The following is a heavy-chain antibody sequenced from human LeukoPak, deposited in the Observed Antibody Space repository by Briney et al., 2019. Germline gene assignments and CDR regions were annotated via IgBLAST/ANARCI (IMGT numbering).Heavy chain of an antibody. Sequence: SETLSLTCTVSGGSISSSSYYWGWIRRPPGKGLEWIGSIYYSGSTYYNPSLKSRVTISVGTSKNQFSLKLSSVTAADTAVYYCARYCSGGSCFDYWGQGTLVTVSS. D-gene: IGHD2-15*01. V-gene: IGHV4-39*01. CDR1: GGSISSSSYY. CDR3: ARYCSGGSCFDY. J-gene: IGHJ4*02. CDR2: IYYSGST.